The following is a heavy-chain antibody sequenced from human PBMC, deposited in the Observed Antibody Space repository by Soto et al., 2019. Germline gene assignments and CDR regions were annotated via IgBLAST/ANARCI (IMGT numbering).Heavy chain of an antibody. J-gene: IGHJ6*03. D-gene: IGHD3-3*01. Sequence: ASVKVSCKASGYTFTSYDINWVRQATGQGLEWMGWMNPNSGNTGYAQKFQGRVTMTRNTSISTAYMELSSLRSEDTAEYYCARGLGYDFWSGPYYYMDVWGKGTTVTVSS. CDR2: MNPNSGNT. V-gene: IGHV1-8*01. CDR3: ARGLGYDFWSGPYYYMDV. CDR1: GYTFTSYD.